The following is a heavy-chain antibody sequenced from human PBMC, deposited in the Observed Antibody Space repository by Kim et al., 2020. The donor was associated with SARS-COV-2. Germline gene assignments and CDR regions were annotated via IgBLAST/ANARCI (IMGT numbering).Heavy chain of an antibody. CDR1: GYTFTSYG. CDR3: ARDDTRSGYSSSWYEGNPGGY. J-gene: IGHJ4*02. D-gene: IGHD6-13*01. Sequence: ASVKVSCKASGYTFTSYGISWVRQAPGQGLEWMGWISAYNGNTNYAQKLQGRVTMTTDTSTSTAYMELRSLRSDDTAVYYCARDDTRSGYSSSWYEGNPGGYWGQGTLVTVSS. CDR2: ISAYNGNT. V-gene: IGHV1-18*04.